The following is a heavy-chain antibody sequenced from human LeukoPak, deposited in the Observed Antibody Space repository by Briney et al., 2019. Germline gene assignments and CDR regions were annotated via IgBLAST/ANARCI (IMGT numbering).Heavy chain of an antibody. J-gene: IGHJ4*02. CDR2: ISGGGGTT. D-gene: IGHD5-12*01. CDR3: AKDREGLSSGYELEYFDY. V-gene: IGHV3-23*01. CDR1: GFTFSSYA. Sequence: GGSLRLSCAASGFTFSSYAMNWVRQAPGKGLEWVSAISGGGGTTYYADSVKGRFTISRDNSKNTLFLQMNSLRAEDTAVYYCAKDREGLSSGYELEYFDYWGQGTLVTVSS.